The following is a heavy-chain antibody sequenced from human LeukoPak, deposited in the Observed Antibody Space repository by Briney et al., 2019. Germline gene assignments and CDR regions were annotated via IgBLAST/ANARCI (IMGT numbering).Heavy chain of an antibody. Sequence: GGSLRLSCAASGFTFSSYWTHWVRQAPGKGPMWVSRICPDGTGISYADSVKARFTTSRDNAKNTVYLQMNGLREEDTAVYYCVRDFRSADYWGQGTLVTVSS. CDR2: ICPDGTGI. CDR3: VRDFRSADY. CDR1: GFTFSSYW. V-gene: IGHV3-74*01. J-gene: IGHJ4*02.